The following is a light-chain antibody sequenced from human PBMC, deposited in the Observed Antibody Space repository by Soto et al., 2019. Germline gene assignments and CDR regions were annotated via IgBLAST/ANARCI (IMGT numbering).Light chain of an antibody. Sequence: QPVLTQSPSASASLGASVKLTCTLSSGHSCYAIAWHQQQPEKGPRYLMKVDSDGSHTKGDGIPDRFSGSSSGPERYLHISSLQSEDEADYYCQTWGTGIHVVFGGGTKLTVL. CDR1: SGHSCYA. J-gene: IGLJ2*01. V-gene: IGLV4-69*01. CDR3: QTWGTGIHVV. CDR2: VDSDGSH.